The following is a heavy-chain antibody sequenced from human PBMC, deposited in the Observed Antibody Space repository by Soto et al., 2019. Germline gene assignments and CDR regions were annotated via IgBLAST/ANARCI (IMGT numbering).Heavy chain of an antibody. J-gene: IGHJ4*02. CDR2: INNDGSAT. V-gene: IGHV3-74*01. CDR3: ARDLAPGYFDY. Sequence: GGSLRLSCAASGFTFSGYWMHWVRQTPGKGLMWVSRINNDGSATADADSVRGRFTISRDNAKNTLYLQLDSLRAEDTAVYFCARDLAPGYFDYWGQGTPVTVSS. D-gene: IGHD3-10*01. CDR1: GFTFSGYW.